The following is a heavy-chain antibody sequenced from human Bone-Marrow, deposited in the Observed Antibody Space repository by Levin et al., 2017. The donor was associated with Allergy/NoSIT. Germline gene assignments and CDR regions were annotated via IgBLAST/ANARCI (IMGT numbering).Heavy chain of an antibody. CDR2: IKSKADGGTT. V-gene: IGHV3-15*01. Sequence: GESLKISCAASGFTFSDVWMSWVRQAPGKGLEWVGRIKSKADGGTTDYAALVKGRFTISRDDSKNTLYLQMNSLTPEDTALYYSTPWFLVVAPAIPYYYYGMDVWGQGTTGTVSS. CDR1: GFTFSDVW. J-gene: IGHJ6*02. D-gene: IGHD2-21*02. CDR3: TPWFLVVAPAIPYYYYGMDV.